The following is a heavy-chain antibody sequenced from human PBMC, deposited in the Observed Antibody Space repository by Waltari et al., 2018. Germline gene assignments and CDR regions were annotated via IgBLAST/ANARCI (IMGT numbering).Heavy chain of an antibody. D-gene: IGHD3-3*01. CDR3: ARDIVAAAIIPTYFDL. V-gene: IGHV3-9*01. CDR2: VTWNSGDI. Sequence: EVRLEESGGGLVQPGMSLRLSCAASGFPLALFAMPWVRQVPGRGREWVSGVTWNSGDITYADSVKGRFTISRDNAKNSLFLELNSLKDDDTALYYCARDIVAAAIIPTYFDLWGQGTQVTVSS. CDR1: GFPLALFA. J-gene: IGHJ4*02.